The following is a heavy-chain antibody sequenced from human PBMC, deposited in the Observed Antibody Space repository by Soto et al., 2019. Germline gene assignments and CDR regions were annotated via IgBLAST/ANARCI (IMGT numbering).Heavy chain of an antibody. Sequence: ASVKVSCKASGYTFTDYYMHWVRQAPGQGLEWMGIINPSGGNTKYAQKFQGRVTMTRDTSTSTVYMELSSLRADDTAVYYCVKGEYYYDSSGYYPFDYWGLGTLVTVSS. V-gene: IGHV1-46*01. CDR2: INPSGGNT. J-gene: IGHJ4*02. D-gene: IGHD3-22*01. CDR3: VKGEYYYDSSGYYPFDY. CDR1: GYTFTDYY.